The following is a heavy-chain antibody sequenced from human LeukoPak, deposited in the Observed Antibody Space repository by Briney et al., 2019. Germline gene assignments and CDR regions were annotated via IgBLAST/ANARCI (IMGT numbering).Heavy chain of an antibody. V-gene: IGHV3-23*01. Sequence: PGGSLRLSCAASGFTFSNHGMNWVRQAPGKGLEWVSGISPSGDITYYADSVKGRFTISRDNSKNTLYLEVISLTAEDTAVYYCAKDRRTYDAFDIWGQGTMVTVSS. CDR2: ISPSGDIT. CDR3: AKDRRTYDAFDI. J-gene: IGHJ3*02. CDR1: GFTFSNHG.